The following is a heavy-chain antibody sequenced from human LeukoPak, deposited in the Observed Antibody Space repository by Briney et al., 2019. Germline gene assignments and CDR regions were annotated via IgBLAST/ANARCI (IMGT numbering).Heavy chain of an antibody. Sequence: SETLSLTCAVYGGSFSGYYWSWIRQPPGKGLEWIGEINHSGSTNYNPSRKSRDTISVDTSKNQFSLKLSSVTAADTAVYYCARDAMSFSTHAFDIWGQGTMVTVSS. D-gene: IGHD2-2*01. CDR3: ARDAMSFSTHAFDI. CDR1: GGSFSGYY. V-gene: IGHV4-34*01. CDR2: INHSGST. J-gene: IGHJ3*02.